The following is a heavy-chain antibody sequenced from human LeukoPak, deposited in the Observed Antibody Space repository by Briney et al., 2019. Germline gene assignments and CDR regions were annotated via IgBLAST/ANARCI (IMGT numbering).Heavy chain of an antibody. CDR3: ARDRAAAGFNWFDP. Sequence: TLSLTCTVSGGSISSGGYNWNWIRQHPGKGLEWIGYIYYSGSTYYNPSLKSRVTISADTSKNQFSLKLSSVTAADTAVYYCARDRAAAGFNWFDPWGQGTLVTVSS. D-gene: IGHD6-13*01. CDR2: IYYSGST. CDR1: GGSISSGGYN. V-gene: IGHV4-31*03. J-gene: IGHJ5*02.